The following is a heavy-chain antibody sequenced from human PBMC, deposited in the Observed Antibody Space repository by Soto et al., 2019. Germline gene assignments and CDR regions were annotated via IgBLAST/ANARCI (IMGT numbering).Heavy chain of an antibody. V-gene: IGHV4-34*01. Sequence: SETLSLTCAVYGGSFSGYYWSWIRQSPGKGLEWIGEINHSGSTNYNPSLKSRVTISVDTSKNQFSLKLSSVTAADTAVYYCARGFPLMDSGYERYYYYGMDVWGQGTTVTVS. CDR2: INHSGST. CDR3: ARGFPLMDSGYERYYYYGMDV. J-gene: IGHJ6*02. CDR1: GGSFSGYY. D-gene: IGHD5-12*01.